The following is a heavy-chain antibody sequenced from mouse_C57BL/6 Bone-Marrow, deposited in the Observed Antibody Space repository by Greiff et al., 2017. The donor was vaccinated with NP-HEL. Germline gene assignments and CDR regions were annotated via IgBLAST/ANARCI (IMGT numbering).Heavy chain of an antibody. D-gene: IGHD1-1*01. CDR1: GFTFSDFY. J-gene: IGHJ1*03. Sequence: EVMLVESGGGLVQSGRSLRLSCATSGFTFSDFYMEWVRQAPGKGLEWIAASRNKANDYTTEYSASVKGRFIVSRDTSQSILYLQMNALRAEDTAIYYCARDVYYYGSSYYWYFDVWGTGTTVTVSS. V-gene: IGHV7-1*01. CDR3: ARDVYYYGSSYYWYFDV. CDR2: SRNKANDYTT.